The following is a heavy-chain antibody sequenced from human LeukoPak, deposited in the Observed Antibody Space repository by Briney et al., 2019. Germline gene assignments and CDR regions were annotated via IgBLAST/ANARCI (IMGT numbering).Heavy chain of an antibody. J-gene: IGHJ1*01. CDR2: IIPIFGTT. D-gene: IGHD3-22*01. V-gene: IGHV1-69*06. CDR3: ARDYYYDSSGYHPAEYFNH. Sequence: TVKVSCKASGGTFSSYGISWVRQAPGQGLEWMARIIPIFGTTNYAQKFQGRVTITADTSTSIAYMDLRSLRSEDTAVYYCARDYYYDSSGYHPAEYFNHWGQGTLVTVSS. CDR1: GGTFSSYG.